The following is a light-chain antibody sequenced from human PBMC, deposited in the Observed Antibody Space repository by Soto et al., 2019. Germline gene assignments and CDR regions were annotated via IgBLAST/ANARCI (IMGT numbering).Light chain of an antibody. CDR3: QQYNNWPLT. CDR1: QSISSD. J-gene: IGKJ4*01. Sequence: EIVMTQSPATLSVSPGERATLSCRASQSISSDLAWYPQKPGQAPRLLIYAASTRATGLPARFSGSGSGTDCTRTISSLQSEDFAVYYCQQYNNWPLTFGGGTQVDIK. V-gene: IGKV3-15*01. CDR2: AAS.